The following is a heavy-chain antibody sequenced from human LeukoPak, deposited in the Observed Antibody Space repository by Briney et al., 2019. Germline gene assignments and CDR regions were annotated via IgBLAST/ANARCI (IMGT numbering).Heavy chain of an antibody. V-gene: IGHV4-31*03. J-gene: IGHJ4*02. CDR3: ARRGVTQKYFDY. D-gene: IGHD3-10*01. CDR2: IYYSGST. Sequence: SETLSLTCTVSGGSISSGGYYWSWICQHPGKGLEWIGYIYYSGSTYYNPSLKSRVTISVDTSKNQFSLKLSSVTAADTAVYYCARRGVTQKYFDYWGQGTLVTVSS. CDR1: GGSISSGGYY.